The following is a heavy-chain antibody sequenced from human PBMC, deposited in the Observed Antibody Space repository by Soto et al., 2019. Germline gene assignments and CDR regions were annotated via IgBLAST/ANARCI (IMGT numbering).Heavy chain of an antibody. D-gene: IGHD6-19*01. CDR3: ARESIAVAGTTPDRFQH. CDR2: ISAYNGNT. CDR1: GYTFTSYG. J-gene: IGHJ1*01. V-gene: IGHV1-18*01. Sequence: ASVKVSCKASGYTFTSYGISWVRQAPGQGLEWMGWISAYNGNTNYAQKLQGRVTMTTDTSTSTAYMELRSLRSDDTAVYYCARESIAVAGTTPDRFQHWGQGTLVTVSS.